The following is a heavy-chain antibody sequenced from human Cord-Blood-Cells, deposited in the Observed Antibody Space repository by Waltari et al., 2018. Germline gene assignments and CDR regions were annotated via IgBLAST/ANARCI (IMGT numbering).Heavy chain of an antibody. V-gene: IGHV3-7*01. J-gene: IGHJ3*02. CDR1: GFTFSTPW. CDR2: IKQDGSEK. Sequence: EVQLVASGGRSVQPGGSLRPSCAASGFTFSTPWMRWVRQAPGEGLEWVANIKQDGSEKYYVDSVKGRFNISRDNAKNSLYLQMNSLRAEDTAVYYCARELGRGAFDIWGQGTMVTVSS. CDR3: ARELGRGAFDI. D-gene: IGHD7-27*01.